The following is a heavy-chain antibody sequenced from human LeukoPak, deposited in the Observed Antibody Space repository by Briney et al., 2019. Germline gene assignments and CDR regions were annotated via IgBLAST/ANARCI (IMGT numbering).Heavy chain of an antibody. CDR3: AKAGERGVLYNWFDT. CDR1: GFTFSNYA. V-gene: IGHV3-23*01. J-gene: IGHJ5*02. D-gene: IGHD1-1*01. CDR2: ISGSDGST. Sequence: GGSLRLSCAASGFTFSNYAMSWVRQAPGKGLEWVSGISGSDGSTYYADSVKGRFTISRDNSKNTLYLQMDSLRAEDTAVYYCAKAGERGVLYNWFDTWGQGTLVTVSS.